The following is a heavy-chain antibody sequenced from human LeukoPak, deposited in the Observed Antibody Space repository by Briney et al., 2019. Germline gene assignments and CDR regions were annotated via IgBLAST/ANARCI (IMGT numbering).Heavy chain of an antibody. CDR3: ARRHSSSWGNDY. CDR1: GYTVTSYG. V-gene: IGHV1-18*01. J-gene: IGHJ4*02. Sequence: GPSVKVSCKASGYTVTSYGISWGGQAPGHGLEWMGWISAYNGNTNYAQKLQRRVTMTTDTSTSTAYMELRSLRSDDTAVYYCARRHSSSWGNDYWGQGTLVTVSS. D-gene: IGHD6-13*01. CDR2: ISAYNGNT.